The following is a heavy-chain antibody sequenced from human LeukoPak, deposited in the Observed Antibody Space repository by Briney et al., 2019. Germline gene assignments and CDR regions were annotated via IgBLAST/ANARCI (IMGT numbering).Heavy chain of an antibody. Sequence: GESLKISCKGSRYIFSTYCIAWVRQMPGKGLEWMVIFCPGDSDITYSPSVQGQVTISADKSTSIAYLQWSSLKASDTAMYYCARRAYCGGDCTSAYSHYFAMDVWGQGTTVTVSS. D-gene: IGHD2-21*02. CDR3: ARRAYCGGDCTSAYSHYFAMDV. J-gene: IGHJ6*02. CDR2: FCPGDSDI. CDR1: RYIFSTYC. V-gene: IGHV5-51*01.